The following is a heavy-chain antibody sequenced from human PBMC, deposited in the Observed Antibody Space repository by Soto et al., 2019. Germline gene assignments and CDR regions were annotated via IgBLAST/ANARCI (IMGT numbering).Heavy chain of an antibody. Sequence: ELQLVESGGGFVQPGGALRLSCAASGFSFSSYWMHWVRQGPGKGLVWVSRIDHDGRSTSYADSVKGRFTISRDNAKNTLSLQMNSLTVEDTGVYYCVRKDGASYMPAEYCQHWGQGTRVTVSS. V-gene: IGHV3-74*01. D-gene: IGHD4-17*01. J-gene: IGHJ1*01. CDR2: IDHDGRST. CDR3: VRKDGASYMPAEYCQH. CDR1: GFSFSSYW.